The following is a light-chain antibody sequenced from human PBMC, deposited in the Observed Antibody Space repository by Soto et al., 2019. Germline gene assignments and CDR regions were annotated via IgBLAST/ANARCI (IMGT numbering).Light chain of an antibody. CDR1: QSVGTW. J-gene: IGKJ4*01. Sequence: MTQSPSSLSASVGDRVTLTCLASQSVGTWVAWYQQKLCQAPRLLXYGASTRATGIPARFSGSGSGTEFTPTISSLQSEDFAVYYCQQYNNWPTSTFGGGTKVDIK. V-gene: IGKV3-15*01. CDR3: QQYNNWPTST. CDR2: GAS.